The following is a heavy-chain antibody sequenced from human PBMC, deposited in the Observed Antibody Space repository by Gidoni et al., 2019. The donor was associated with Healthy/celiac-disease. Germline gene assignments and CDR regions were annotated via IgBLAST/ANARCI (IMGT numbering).Heavy chain of an antibody. CDR1: GFTFSNAW. V-gene: IGHV3-15*01. CDR3: TTHPVSGSYYPFDY. CDR2: IKSKTDGGTT. J-gene: IGHJ4*02. D-gene: IGHD1-26*01. Sequence: EVQLVESGGGLVKPGGSLRLSCAASGFTFSNAWMSWVRQAPGKGLGWVGRIKSKTDGGTTDYAAPVKGRFTISRDDSKNTLYLQMNSLKTEDTAVYYCTTHPVSGSYYPFDYWGQGTLVTVSS.